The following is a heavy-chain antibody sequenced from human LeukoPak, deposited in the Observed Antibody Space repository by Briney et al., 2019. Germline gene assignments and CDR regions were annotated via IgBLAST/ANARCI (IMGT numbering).Heavy chain of an antibody. V-gene: IGHV3-23*01. D-gene: IGHD6-19*01. CDR1: GFTFSSYA. CDR3: AKVGISSGYNY. J-gene: IGHJ4*02. Sequence: GGSLRLSCAASGFTFSSYAMSWVRQAPGKGLECVSAISGSGGSTYYADSVKGRFTISRDNSKNTLYLQMNSLRAEDTAVYYCAKVGISSGYNYWGQGTLVTVSS. CDR2: ISGSGGST.